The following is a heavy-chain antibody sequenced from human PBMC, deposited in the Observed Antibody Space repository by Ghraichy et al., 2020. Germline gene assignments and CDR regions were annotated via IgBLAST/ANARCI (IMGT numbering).Heavy chain of an antibody. D-gene: IGHD3-3*01. J-gene: IGHJ6*02. Sequence: SETLSLTCTVSGGSISSGGYYWSWIRQHPEKGLEWIGYIYYSGSTYYNPSLKSRVTISVDTSKNQFSLKLSSVTAADTAVYYCARVAVPLFLESPGGYYYGMDVWGQGTTVTVSS. V-gene: IGHV4-31*03. CDR2: IYYSGST. CDR1: GGSISSGGYY. CDR3: ARVAVPLFLESPGGYYYGMDV.